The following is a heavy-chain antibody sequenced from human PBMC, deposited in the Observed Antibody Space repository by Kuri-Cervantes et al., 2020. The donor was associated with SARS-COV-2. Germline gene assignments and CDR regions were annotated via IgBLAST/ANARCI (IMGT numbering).Heavy chain of an antibody. J-gene: IGHJ4*02. CDR3: ARESGYDYYFDY. D-gene: IGHD5-12*01. CDR1: GGSISSSNW. Sequence: SCAVSGGSISSSNWWSWVRQPPGKGLEWIGEINHSGSTNYNPSLKSRVTISVDTSKNQFSLKLSSVTAADTAVYYCARESGYDYYFDYWGQGTLVTVSS. V-gene: IGHV4-4*02. CDR2: INHSGST.